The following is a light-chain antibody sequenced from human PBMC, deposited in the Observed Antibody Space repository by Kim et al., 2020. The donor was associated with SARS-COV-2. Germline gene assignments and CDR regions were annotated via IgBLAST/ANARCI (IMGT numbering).Light chain of an antibody. CDR1: SSDVGVFNY. Sequence: GCPGQSITISCTGTSSDVGVFNYVSWYKQHPGKPPKLIIYDVTERPSGVSDRFSGSKSGNTASLSISGLQAEDEADYYCSSYTTSNFGGGTQLTVL. J-gene: IGLJ2*01. V-gene: IGLV2-14*03. CDR3: SSYTTSN. CDR2: DVT.